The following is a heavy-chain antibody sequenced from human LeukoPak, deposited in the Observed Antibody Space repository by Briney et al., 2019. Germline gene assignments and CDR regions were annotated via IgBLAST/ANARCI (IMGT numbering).Heavy chain of an antibody. CDR1: GFTFSSDA. CDR2: ISYDGSNK. CDR3: ARDAYYYGSGSYAPPDV. V-gene: IGHV3-30*04. Sequence: PGRSLRLSCAASGFTFSSDAMHWVRQAPGKGLEWVVVISYDGSNKYYADSVKGRFTISRDNSKNTLYLQMNSLRAEDTAVYYCARDAYYYGSGSYAPPDVWGKGTTVTVSS. J-gene: IGHJ6*04. D-gene: IGHD3-10*01.